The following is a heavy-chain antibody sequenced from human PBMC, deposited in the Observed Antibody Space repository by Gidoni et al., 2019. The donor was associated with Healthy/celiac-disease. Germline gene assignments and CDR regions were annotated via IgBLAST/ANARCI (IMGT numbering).Heavy chain of an antibody. V-gene: IGHV4-34*01. Sequence: QVQLQQWGAGLLKPSETLSLTCAVYGGSFSGYYWRWIRQPPGKGLEWIGEINHSGSTNYNPSLKSRVTISVDTSKNQFSLNLSSVTAADTAVYYCARGLFGLLWFGELYASYRFQHGMDVWGQGTTVTVSS. D-gene: IGHD3-10*01. CDR1: GGSFSGYY. CDR2: INHSGST. CDR3: ARGLFGLLWFGELYASYRFQHGMDV. J-gene: IGHJ6*02.